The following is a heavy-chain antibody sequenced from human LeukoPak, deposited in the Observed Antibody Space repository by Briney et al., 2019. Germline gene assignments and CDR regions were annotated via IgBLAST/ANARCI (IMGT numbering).Heavy chain of an antibody. Sequence: GASVKVSCKASGGTFSSYAISWVRQAPGQGLEWMGRIIPILGIANYAQKFQGRVTITADKSTSTAYMELSSLRSEDTAVYYCARQATVTFRPRNYGMDVWGQGTTVTVSS. CDR1: GGTFSSYA. V-gene: IGHV1-69*04. CDR3: ARQATVTFRPRNYGMDV. CDR2: IIPILGIA. J-gene: IGHJ6*02. D-gene: IGHD4-11*01.